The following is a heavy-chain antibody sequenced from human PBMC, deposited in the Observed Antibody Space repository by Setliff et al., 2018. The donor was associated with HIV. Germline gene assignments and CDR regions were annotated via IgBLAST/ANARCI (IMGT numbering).Heavy chain of an antibody. V-gene: IGHV3-48*04. CDR3: ARRAYCSSTTCFDN. CDR1: GFVFRDHS. J-gene: IGHJ4*02. D-gene: IGHD2-2*01. CDR2: ISGTGTTV. Sequence: GGSLRLSCTASGFVFRDHSLHWVRQAPGGGLEWLSYISGTGTTVSYADSVRGRFIISRDNAKNTLYLQMNSLRAEDTAVYYCARRAYCSSTTCFDNWGQGTLVTGLL.